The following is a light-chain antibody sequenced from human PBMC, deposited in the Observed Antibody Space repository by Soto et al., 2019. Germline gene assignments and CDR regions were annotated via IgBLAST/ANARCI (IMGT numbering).Light chain of an antibody. CDR3: QQYDTSPLT. V-gene: IGKV1-5*03. CDR1: QTVISC. CDR2: EAS. J-gene: IGKJ1*01. Sequence: EIPMTQSPATLSVSLGDRVTITCRASQTVISCLAWYQQKPGKAPELLIYEASTLKSGVPERFSGSGSGTDCTLTISRLEPEDFAAYYCQQYDTSPLTLGQGTKVDIK.